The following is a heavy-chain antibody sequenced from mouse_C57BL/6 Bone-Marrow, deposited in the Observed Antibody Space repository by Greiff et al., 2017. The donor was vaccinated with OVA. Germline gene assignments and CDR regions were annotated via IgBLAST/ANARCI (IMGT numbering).Heavy chain of an antibody. CDR2: IDPSDSET. J-gene: IGHJ4*01. V-gene: IGHV1-52*01. D-gene: IGHD1-1*01. CDR3: AREGYITTVVRDAMDY. Sequence: QVQLQQPGAELVRPGSSVKLSCKASGYTFTSYWMHWVKQGPIQGLEWIGNIDPSDSETHYNQKFKDKATLTVDKSSSTAYMQLSSLTSEDSAVYYCAREGYITTVVRDAMDYWGQGTSVTVSS. CDR1: GYTFTSYW.